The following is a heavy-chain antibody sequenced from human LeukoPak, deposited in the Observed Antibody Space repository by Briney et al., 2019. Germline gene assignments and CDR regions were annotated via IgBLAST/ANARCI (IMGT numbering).Heavy chain of an antibody. CDR3: ARGTYYYDSSGYHSYYIDY. CDR2: INPNSGGT. J-gene: IGHJ4*02. Sequence: ASVKVSCKASGYTFTGYYMHWVRQAPGQGFERMGWINPNSGGTNYAQKFQGRVTMTRDTSISTAYMELGRLRSDDTAVYYCARGTYYYDSSGYHSYYIDYWGQGTLVTVSS. D-gene: IGHD3-22*01. CDR1: GYTFTGYY. V-gene: IGHV1-2*02.